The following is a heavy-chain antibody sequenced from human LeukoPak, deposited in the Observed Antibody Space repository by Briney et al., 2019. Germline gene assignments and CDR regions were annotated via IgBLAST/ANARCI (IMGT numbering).Heavy chain of an antibody. CDR3: ARDYVWGSYRADAFDI. CDR2: IYYSGST. D-gene: IGHD3-16*02. Sequence: PSETLSLTCTVSGGSISSSSYYWGWIRQPPGKGLEWIGGIYYSGSTNYNPSLKSRVTISVDTSKNQFSLKLSSVTAADTAVYYCARDYVWGSYRADAFDIWGQGTMVTVSS. CDR1: GGSISSSSYY. V-gene: IGHV4-39*07. J-gene: IGHJ3*02.